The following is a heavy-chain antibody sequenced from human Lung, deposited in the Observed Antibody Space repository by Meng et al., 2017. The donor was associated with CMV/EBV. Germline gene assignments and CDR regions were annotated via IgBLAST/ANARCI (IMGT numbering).Heavy chain of an antibody. CDR3: ARVNIGWRPFDY. V-gene: IGHV4-4*02. D-gene: IGHD5-24*01. Sequence: SXTLSLXCAVSGDSISSSYWWGWVRQPPGKGLEWIGEIYHSGSTNYNPSLKSRVTISVDKSKNQFSLNLRSVTAADTAVYFWARVNIGWRPFDYWGKGTLVTVSS. CDR2: IYHSGST. J-gene: IGHJ4*02. CDR1: GDSISSSYW.